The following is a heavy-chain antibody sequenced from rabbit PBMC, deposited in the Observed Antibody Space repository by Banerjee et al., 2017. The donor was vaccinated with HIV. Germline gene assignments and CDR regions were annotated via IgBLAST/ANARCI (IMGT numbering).Heavy chain of an antibody. J-gene: IGHJ6*01. CDR2: INTSSGNP. Sequence: QEQLEESGGGLVQPEGSLTLTCTASGFSFSNKYVMCWVRQAPGKGLEWIACINTSSGNPCLPALAKSRFPILKTPGTPVTLPKTRLTAPDHATYLLSRDFRCCICLDPNLLGPGTLVTVS. CDR1: GFSFSNKYV. D-gene: IGHD3-3*01. V-gene: IGHV1S45*01. CDR3: SRDFRCCICLDPNL.